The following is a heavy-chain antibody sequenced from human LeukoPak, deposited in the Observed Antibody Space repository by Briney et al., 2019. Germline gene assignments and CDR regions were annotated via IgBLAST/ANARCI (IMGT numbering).Heavy chain of an antibody. CDR3: ARDGCSDGSCED. V-gene: IGHV3-48*03. Sequence: GGSLRLSCAASGFTFSSYEMNWVRQAPGKGLEWLSYIRSSGNTIYYADSVKGRFTTSRDNAKNSLYLQMDSLRAEDTAVYYCARDGCSDGSCEDWGQGTLVTVSS. J-gene: IGHJ4*02. CDR2: IRSSGNTI. D-gene: IGHD2-15*01. CDR1: GFTFSSYE.